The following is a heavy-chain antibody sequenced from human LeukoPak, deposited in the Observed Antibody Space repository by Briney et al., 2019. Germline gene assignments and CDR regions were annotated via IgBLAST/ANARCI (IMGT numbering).Heavy chain of an antibody. D-gene: IGHD2-15*01. CDR2: ISAYNGNT. V-gene: IGHV1-18*01. J-gene: IGHJ5*02. Sequence: ASVKVSCKASGYTFTSYGISWVRQAPGQGLEWMGWISAYNGNTNYAQKLQGRVTMTTDTSTSTAYMELRSLRSDDTAVYYCARDLNCSGGSCYSGWFDHWGQGTLVTVSS. CDR3: ARDLNCSGGSCYSGWFDH. CDR1: GYTFTSYG.